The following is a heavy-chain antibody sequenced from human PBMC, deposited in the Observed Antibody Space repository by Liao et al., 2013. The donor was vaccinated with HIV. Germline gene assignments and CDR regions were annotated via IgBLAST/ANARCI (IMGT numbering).Heavy chain of an antibody. J-gene: IGHJ6*04. CDR2: MTASGST. CDR3: ARDSIFGLLNV. CDR1: GGSISSGTYY. V-gene: IGHV4-61*02. D-gene: IGHD3/OR15-3a*01. Sequence: QVQLQESGPGLVKPSQTLSLTCTVSGGSISSGTYYWSWIRQPAGKGMEWVGRMTASGSTIYNPSLKSRVTMSVNTSKNQYSLKLSSVTAADTALYYCARDSIFGLLNVWGKGTSVIVSS.